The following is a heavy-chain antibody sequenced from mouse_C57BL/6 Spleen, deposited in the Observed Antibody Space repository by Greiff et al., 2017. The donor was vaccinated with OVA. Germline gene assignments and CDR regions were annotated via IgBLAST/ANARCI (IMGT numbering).Heavy chain of an antibody. J-gene: IGHJ1*03. D-gene: IGHD1-1*01. Sequence: ESGPGLVKPSQSLSLTCSVTGYSITSGYYWNWIRQFPGNKLEWMGYISYDGSNNYNPSPKTRISITRDTSKNQFFLKLNSVTTEDTATYYCASYYGSSYGYFDVWGTGTTVTVSS. CDR2: ISYDGSN. V-gene: IGHV3-6*01. CDR3: ASYYGSSYGYFDV. CDR1: GYSITSGYY.